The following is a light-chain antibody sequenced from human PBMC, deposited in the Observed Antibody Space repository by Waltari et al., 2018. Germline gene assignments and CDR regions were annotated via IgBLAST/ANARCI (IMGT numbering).Light chain of an antibody. Sequence: QSVLTQPPSVSAAPGQTVTISCSGSSSNIGSNYVSWYQHLPRTAPKLLIYNNNERPSGIPDRFSGSTPGTSATLVITGLQTGDEADYYCATCDTSLGDLWVFGGGTRLTVL. CDR2: NNN. CDR3: ATCDTSLGDLWV. V-gene: IGLV1-51*01. CDR1: SSNIGSNY. J-gene: IGLJ3*02.